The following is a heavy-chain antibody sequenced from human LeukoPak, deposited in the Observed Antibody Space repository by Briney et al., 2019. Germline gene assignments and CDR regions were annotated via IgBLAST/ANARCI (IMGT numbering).Heavy chain of an antibody. CDR3: ARAYSGYDFFDY. V-gene: IGHV1-69*13. D-gene: IGHD5-12*01. J-gene: IGHJ4*02. CDR2: IIPIFGTA. Sequence: SVKVSCKASGGTFSRYAISWVRQAPGQGLEWMGGIIPIFGTANYAQKFQGRVTITADESTSTAYMGVSSLRSEDTAVYYCARAYSGYDFFDYWGQGILVTVSS. CDR1: GGTFSRYA.